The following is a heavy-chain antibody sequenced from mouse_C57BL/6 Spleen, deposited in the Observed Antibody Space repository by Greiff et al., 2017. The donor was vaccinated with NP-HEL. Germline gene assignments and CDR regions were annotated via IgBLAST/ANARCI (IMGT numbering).Heavy chain of an antibody. V-gene: IGHV5-4*01. CDR3: ARESDYYGSSCFDY. D-gene: IGHD1-1*01. J-gene: IGHJ2*01. Sequence: DVKLVESGGGLVKPGGSLKLSCAASGFTFSSYAMSWVRQTPEKRLEWVATISDGGSYTYYPDNVKGRFTISRDNAKNNLYLQMSHLKSEDTAMYYCARESDYYGSSCFDYWGQGTTLTVSS. CDR1: GFTFSSYA. CDR2: ISDGGSYT.